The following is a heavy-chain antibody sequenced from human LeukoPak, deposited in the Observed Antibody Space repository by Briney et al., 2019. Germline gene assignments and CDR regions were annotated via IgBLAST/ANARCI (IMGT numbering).Heavy chain of an antibody. CDR3: ARASGIAAAPGRFDY. Sequence: SQTLSLTCATSGDSVSSNSAAWNWIRQSPSRGLEWLGRTYYRSKWYNDYAVSVKSRITINPDTSKNQFSLQLNSVTPEDTAVYYCARASGIAAAPGRFDYWGQGTPVTVSS. CDR1: GDSVSSNSAA. V-gene: IGHV6-1*01. CDR2: TYYRSKWYN. J-gene: IGHJ4*02. D-gene: IGHD6-13*01.